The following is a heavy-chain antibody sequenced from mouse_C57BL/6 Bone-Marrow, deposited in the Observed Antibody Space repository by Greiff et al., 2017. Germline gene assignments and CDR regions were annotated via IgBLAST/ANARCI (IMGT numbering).Heavy chain of an antibody. CDR1: GYSFTDYN. Sequence: VQLQQSGPELVKPGASAKISCKASGYSFTDYNMNWVKQSNGKSLEWIGVINPNYGTTSYNQKFKGKATLTVDQSSSTAYMQLNSLTSEDSAVYCCAAGLRRGAWFAYWGQGTLVTVSA. CDR2: INPNYGTT. J-gene: IGHJ3*01. CDR3: AAGLRRGAWFAY. D-gene: IGHD2-4*01. V-gene: IGHV1-39*01.